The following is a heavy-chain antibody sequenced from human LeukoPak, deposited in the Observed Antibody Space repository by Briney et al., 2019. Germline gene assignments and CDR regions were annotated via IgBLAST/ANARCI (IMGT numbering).Heavy chain of an antibody. D-gene: IGHD3-3*01. CDR2: IRYDGSNK. Sequence: GGSLGLSCAASGFTFSSYGMHWVRQAPGKGLEWVAFIRYDGSNKYYADSVKGRFTISRDNSKNTLYLQMNSLRAEDTAVYYCAKDTVPGFLEWSYYYYMDVWGKGTTVTVSS. V-gene: IGHV3-30*02. J-gene: IGHJ6*03. CDR1: GFTFSSYG. CDR3: AKDTVPGFLEWSYYYYMDV.